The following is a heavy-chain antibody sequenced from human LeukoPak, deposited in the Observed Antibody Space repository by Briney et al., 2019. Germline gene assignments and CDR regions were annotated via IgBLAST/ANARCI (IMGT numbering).Heavy chain of an antibody. CDR2: INPNSGGT. V-gene: IGHV1-2*02. CDR3: ARGVAARQGYYYYYYMDV. D-gene: IGHD6-6*01. J-gene: IGHJ6*03. Sequence: ASVKVSCKASGYTFIGYYMHWVRQAPGQGLEWMGWINPNSGGTKYAQKFQGRVTMTRDTSISTAYMELSRLRSDDTAVYYCARGVAARQGYYYYYYMDVWGKGTTVTVSS. CDR1: GYTFIGYY.